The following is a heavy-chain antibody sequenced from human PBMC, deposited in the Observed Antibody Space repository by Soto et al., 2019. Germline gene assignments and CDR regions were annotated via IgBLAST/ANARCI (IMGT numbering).Heavy chain of an antibody. D-gene: IGHD4-17*01. J-gene: IGHJ3*02. CDR3: ARETTVTKAFDI. CDR1: GGSISSYY. Sequence: SETLSLTCTVSGGSISSYYWSWIRQPPGKGLEWIGYIYYSGSTNYNPSLKSRVTISVDTSKNQFSLKLSSVTAADTAVYYCARETTVTKAFDIWGQGTMVTVSS. V-gene: IGHV4-59*01. CDR2: IYYSGST.